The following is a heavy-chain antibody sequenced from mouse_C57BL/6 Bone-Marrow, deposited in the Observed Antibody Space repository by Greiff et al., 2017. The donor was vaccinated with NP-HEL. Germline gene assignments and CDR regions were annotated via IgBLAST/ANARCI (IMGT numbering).Heavy chain of an antibody. CDR2: IRLKSDNYAT. CDR1: GFTFSNYW. Sequence: EVQLQQSGGGLVQPGGSMKLSCVASGFTFSNYWMNWVRQSPEKGLEWVAQIRLKSDNYATHYAESVKGRFTISRDDSKSSVYLQMNNLRAEDTGIYYCTANESWGTGTTVTVSS. J-gene: IGHJ1*03. CDR3: TANES. V-gene: IGHV6-3*01.